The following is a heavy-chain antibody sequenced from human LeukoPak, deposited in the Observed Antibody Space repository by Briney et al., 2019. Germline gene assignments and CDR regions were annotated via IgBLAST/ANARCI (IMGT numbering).Heavy chain of an antibody. CDR1: GGTFSSYA. Sequence: ASVKVSCKASGGTFSSYAISWVRQAPGQGLEWMGGIIPIFGTANYAQKFQGRVTITADESTSTAYMELSSLRSEDTAVYYCARDHVEWLRLGEIYYYYGMDVWGQGTTVTVSS. J-gene: IGHJ6*02. D-gene: IGHD5-12*01. CDR2: IIPIFGTA. CDR3: ARDHVEWLRLGEIYYYYGMDV. V-gene: IGHV1-69*13.